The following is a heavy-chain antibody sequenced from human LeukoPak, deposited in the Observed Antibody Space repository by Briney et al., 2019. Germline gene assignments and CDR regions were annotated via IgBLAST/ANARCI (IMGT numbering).Heavy chain of an antibody. J-gene: IGHJ4*02. CDR1: GFTFSDYW. Sequence: GGSLRLSCAASGFTFSDYWMYWVRQARGKGLVWVSRINTDDRSITYAESVKGLITISRDNAKTTLYLQMNSLRAEDTAVYFCARDRSPGILDFWSQGTLVTVSS. CDR2: INTDDRSI. CDR3: ARDRSPGILDF. V-gene: IGHV3-74*03.